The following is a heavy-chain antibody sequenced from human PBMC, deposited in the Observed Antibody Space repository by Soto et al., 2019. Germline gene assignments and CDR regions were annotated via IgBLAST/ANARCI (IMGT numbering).Heavy chain of an antibody. V-gene: IGHV1-24*01. CDR1: GYTLTELS. CDR2: FDPEDGET. D-gene: IGHD3-22*01. J-gene: IGHJ4*02. CDR3: ATSDSGTYYYDSSGYSPFDY. Sequence: GASVKVSCKVSGYTLTELSMHWARQAPGKGLEWMGGFDPEDGETIYAQKFQGRVTMTEDTSTDTAYMELSSLRSEDTAVYYCATSDSGTYYYDSSGYSPFDYWGQGTLVTVSS.